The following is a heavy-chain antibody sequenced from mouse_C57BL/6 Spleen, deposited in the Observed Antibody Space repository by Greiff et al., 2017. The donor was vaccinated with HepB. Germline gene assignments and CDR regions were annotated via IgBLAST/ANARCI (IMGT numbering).Heavy chain of an antibody. CDR2: IWRGGST. CDR1: GFSLTSYG. Sequence: VKLMESGPGLVQPSQSLSITCTVSGFSLTSYGVHWVRQSPGKGLEWLGVIWRGGSTDYNAAFMSRLSITKDNSKSQVFFKMNSLQADDTAIYYCAKSHDGYYPYAMDYWGQGTSVTVSS. J-gene: IGHJ4*01. CDR3: AKSHDGYYPYAMDY. V-gene: IGHV2-5*01. D-gene: IGHD2-3*01.